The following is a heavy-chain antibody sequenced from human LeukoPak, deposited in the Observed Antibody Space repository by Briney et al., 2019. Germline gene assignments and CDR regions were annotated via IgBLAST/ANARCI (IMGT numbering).Heavy chain of an antibody. CDR2: IYHSGST. Sequence: SETLSLTCAVSGGSISSSNWWSWVRQPPGEGLEWIGEIYHSGSTNYNPSLKSRVTISVDKSKNQFSLKLSSVTAADTAVYYCARTAIGDYYYGMDVWGQGTTVTVSS. D-gene: IGHD2-2*02. CDR1: GGSISSSNW. J-gene: IGHJ6*02. CDR3: ARTAIGDYYYGMDV. V-gene: IGHV4-4*02.